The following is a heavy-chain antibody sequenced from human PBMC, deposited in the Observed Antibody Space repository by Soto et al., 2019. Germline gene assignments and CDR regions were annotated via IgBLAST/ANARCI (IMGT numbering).Heavy chain of an antibody. CDR1: GFTFSTYS. J-gene: IGHJ6*02. D-gene: IGHD2-2*01. Sequence: GGSLRLSCAASGFTFSTYSMNWVRQAPGKGLEWVSSISSSSSYIYYADSVKGRFTLSRDNAKNSLYLQMNSLRAEDTAVYYCARDRGIVVVPSGSSYYGMDVWGQGTTVTVSS. CDR3: ARDRGIVVVPSGSSYYGMDV. CDR2: ISSSSSYI. V-gene: IGHV3-21*01.